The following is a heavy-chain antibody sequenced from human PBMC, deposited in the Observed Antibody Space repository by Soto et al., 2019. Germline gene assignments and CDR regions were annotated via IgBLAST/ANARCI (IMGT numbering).Heavy chain of an antibody. V-gene: IGHV1-18*04. CDR3: ARSYCSTSTCYSSWLDP. CDR1: GFRFTYYG. CDR2: ISAHNGNT. D-gene: IGHD2-2*02. Sequence: QMQLVQSGAEVKKPGASVRVSCKASGFRFTYYGITWVRQAPGQGLEWMGWISAHNGNTNYAQKLEGRVTMTTDTSTSTAYMELRSLRSDDTAVYYWARSYCSTSTCYSSWLDPWGQGTLVTVSS. J-gene: IGHJ5*02.